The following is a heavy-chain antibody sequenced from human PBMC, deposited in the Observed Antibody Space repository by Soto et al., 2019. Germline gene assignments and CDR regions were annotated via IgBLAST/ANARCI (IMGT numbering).Heavy chain of an antibody. CDR3: ARDSHYDFWSGYWGVGGDVIDY. CDR2: ISSSSSTI. V-gene: IGHV3-48*02. CDR1: GFTFSSYS. Sequence: EVQLVESGGGLVQPGGSLRLSCAASGFTFSSYSMNWVRQAPGKGLEWVSYISSSSSTIYYADSVKGRFTISRDNAKNSLYLQMNSLRDEDTAVYYCARDSHYDFWSGYWGVGGDVIDYWGQGTLVTVSS. D-gene: IGHD3-3*01. J-gene: IGHJ4*02.